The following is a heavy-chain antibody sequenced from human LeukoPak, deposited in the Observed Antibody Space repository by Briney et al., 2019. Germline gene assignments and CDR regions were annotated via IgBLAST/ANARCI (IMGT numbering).Heavy chain of an antibody. V-gene: IGHV4-39*07. Sequence: KPSETLSLTCTVSGGSISSYSYYWGWIRQPPGKGLEWIGSIHYGGSTYYNPSLKSRVTISVDTSKNPFSLKLSSVTAADTAVYFCARGYCSGGSCYESRGWFDYWGQGTLVTVSS. CDR2: IHYGGST. CDR1: GGSISSYSYY. J-gene: IGHJ4*02. CDR3: ARGYCSGGSCYESRGWFDY. D-gene: IGHD2-15*01.